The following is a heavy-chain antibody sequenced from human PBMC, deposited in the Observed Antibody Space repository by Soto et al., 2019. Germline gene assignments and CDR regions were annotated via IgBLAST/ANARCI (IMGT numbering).Heavy chain of an antibody. Sequence: EVQLLESGGDLVQPGGSLRLSCAATGFTFSRYAMSWVRQAPGKGLEWVSGISGSGGSIDYADSVKGRFTISRDNSKNTLYLQMNNLRGEDTVVYYCAKDSPYYSDSSDSVGAFDMWGQGTMVTVSS. J-gene: IGHJ3*02. CDR3: AKDSPYYSDSSDSVGAFDM. CDR1: GFTFSRYA. D-gene: IGHD3-22*01. V-gene: IGHV3-23*01. CDR2: ISGSGGSI.